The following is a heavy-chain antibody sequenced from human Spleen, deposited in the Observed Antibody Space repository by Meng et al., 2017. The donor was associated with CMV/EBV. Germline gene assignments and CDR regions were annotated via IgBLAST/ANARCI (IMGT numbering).Heavy chain of an antibody. J-gene: IGHJ6*02. V-gene: IGHV3-21*01. D-gene: IGHD3-10*01. CDR3: ARERSSDVFYYYYAMDV. Sequence: GESLKISCAASGFTFSRYTMNWVRQAPGKGLEWVSSIGSSSSFIYYADSVMGRFTISRDNAKNSLYLQMNSLRAEDTAVYYCARERSSDVFYYYYAMDVWGQGTTVTVSS. CDR1: GFTFSRYT. CDR2: IGSSSSFI.